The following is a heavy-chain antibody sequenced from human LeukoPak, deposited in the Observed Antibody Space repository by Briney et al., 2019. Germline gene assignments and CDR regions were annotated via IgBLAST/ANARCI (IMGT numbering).Heavy chain of an antibody. CDR2: INTDGSST. V-gene: IGHV3-74*01. CDR1: GFTFSSYW. D-gene: IGHD1-1*01. Sequence: PGGSLRLSCAASGFTFSSYWMHWVRQAPGKGLVWVSHINTDGSSTTYADPVKGRFTISRDNAKKTLYLQMNSLRAEDTAVYYCARGGPLARTTDHWGQGALVTVSS. J-gene: IGHJ4*02. CDR3: ARGGPLARTTDH.